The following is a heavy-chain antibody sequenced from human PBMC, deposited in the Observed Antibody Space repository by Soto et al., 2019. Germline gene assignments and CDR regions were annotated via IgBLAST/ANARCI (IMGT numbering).Heavy chain of an antibody. V-gene: IGHV1-69*13. CDR3: ASGTTYYYDSSGYYAPFDY. Sequence: ASVKVSCKASGGTFSSYAISWVRQAPGQGLEWMGGIIPIFGTANYAQKFQGRVTITAGESTSTAYMELSSLRSEDTAVYYCASGTTYYYDSSGYYAPFDYWGQGTLVTVSS. J-gene: IGHJ4*02. CDR1: GGTFSSYA. CDR2: IIPIFGTA. D-gene: IGHD3-22*01.